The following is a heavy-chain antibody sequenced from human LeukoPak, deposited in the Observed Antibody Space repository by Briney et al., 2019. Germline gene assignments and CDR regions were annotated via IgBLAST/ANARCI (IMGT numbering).Heavy chain of an antibody. J-gene: IGHJ5*02. CDR1: GGSISSYY. Sequence: SETLSLTCTVSGGSISSYYWSWIRQPPGKGLEWIGYIYYSGSTNYNPSLKSRVTISVDTSKNQFSLKLSSVTAADTAVYYCARSSSGWYGFNWFDPWGQGTLVTVSS. D-gene: IGHD6-19*01. V-gene: IGHV4-59*01. CDR3: ARSSSGWYGFNWFDP. CDR2: IYYSGST.